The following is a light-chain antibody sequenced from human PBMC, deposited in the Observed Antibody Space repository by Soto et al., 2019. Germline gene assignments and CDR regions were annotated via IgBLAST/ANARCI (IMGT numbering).Light chain of an antibody. V-gene: IGKV3-15*01. CDR1: QSVSSN. Sequence: EIVMTQSPATLSVSPGDRATLSCRASQSVSSNLAWYQQKPGQAPRLLIYGASTRATGIPARFSGSGSGTEFTLTISSLRSEDFAVYYCQQYNNWPPLTFGQGTRLEIK. CDR3: QQYNNWPPLT. J-gene: IGKJ5*01. CDR2: GAS.